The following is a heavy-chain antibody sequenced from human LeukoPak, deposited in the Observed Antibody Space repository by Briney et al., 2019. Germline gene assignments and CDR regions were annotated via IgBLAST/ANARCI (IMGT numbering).Heavy chain of an antibody. D-gene: IGHD4-17*01. CDR2: ISYDGSNN. J-gene: IGHJ4*02. Sequence: GGTRRLSCAASGFTLSSDGMHRVRHAPGKGLGWVGVISYDGSNNYYADSVKGRFTMSRDNSKNTLYLQMNSLRAEDTAVYYCAKSRWPTVTSYYFDYWGQGTLVTVSS. CDR1: GFTLSSDG. V-gene: IGHV3-30*18. CDR3: AKSRWPTVTSYYFDY.